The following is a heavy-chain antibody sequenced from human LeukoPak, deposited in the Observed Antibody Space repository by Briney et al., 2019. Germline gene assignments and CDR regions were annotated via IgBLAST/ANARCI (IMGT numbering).Heavy chain of an antibody. CDR2: ISYDGSNK. Sequence: PGGSLRLSCAASGFTFSSYAMHWVRQAPGKGLEWVAVISYDGSNKYYADSVKGRFTISRDNSKNTLYLQMNSLRAEDTAVYYCARVVYSSSWSYFDYWGQGTLVTVSS. CDR3: ARVVYSSSWSYFDY. J-gene: IGHJ4*02. CDR1: GFTFSSYA. D-gene: IGHD6-13*01. V-gene: IGHV3-30-3*01.